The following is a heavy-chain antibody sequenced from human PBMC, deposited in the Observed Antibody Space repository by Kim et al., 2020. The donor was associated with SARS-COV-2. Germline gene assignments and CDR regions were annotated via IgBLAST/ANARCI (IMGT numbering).Heavy chain of an antibody. V-gene: IGHV7-4-1*02. D-gene: IGHD3-9*01. CDR1: GYTFTSYA. Sequence: ASVKVSCKASGYTFTSYAMNWVRQAPGQGLEWMGWINTNTGNPTYAQGFTGRFVFSLDTSVSTAYLQISSLKAEDTAVYYCARAREEAGYYAIAPWYFDLWGRGTLVTVSS. CDR2: INTNTGNP. CDR3: ARAREEAGYYAIAPWYFDL. J-gene: IGHJ2*01.